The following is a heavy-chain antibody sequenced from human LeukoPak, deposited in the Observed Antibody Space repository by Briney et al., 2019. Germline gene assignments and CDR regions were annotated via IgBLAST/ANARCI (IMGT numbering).Heavy chain of an antibody. CDR3: ATHEVAVAGTTVDY. Sequence: GESLKISCTGSGYSFASYGMGWVRQMPGKGLEWIGFIYPGDCDTRYSHSFQGPFTISTDKSNNTAYLQRSSLRAADTAMYYFATHEVAVAGTTVDYWGQGTLVTVSS. J-gene: IGHJ4*02. CDR2: IYPGDCDT. CDR1: GYSFASYG. V-gene: IGHV5-51*01. D-gene: IGHD6-19*01.